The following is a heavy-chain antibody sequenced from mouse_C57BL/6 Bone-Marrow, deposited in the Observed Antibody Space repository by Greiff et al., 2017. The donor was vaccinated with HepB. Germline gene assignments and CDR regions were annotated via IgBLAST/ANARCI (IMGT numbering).Heavy chain of an antibody. CDR1: GFTFSSYA. J-gene: IGHJ1*03. CDR3: ARDHRVDWYFDV. V-gene: IGHV5-4*01. Sequence: EVMLVESGGGLVKPGGSLKLSCAASGFTFSSYAMSWVRQTPEKRLEWVDTISDGGSYTYYPDNVKGRFTISRDNAKNNLYLQMSHLKSEDTAMYYCARDHRVDWYFDVWGTGTTVTVSS. CDR2: ISDGGSYT.